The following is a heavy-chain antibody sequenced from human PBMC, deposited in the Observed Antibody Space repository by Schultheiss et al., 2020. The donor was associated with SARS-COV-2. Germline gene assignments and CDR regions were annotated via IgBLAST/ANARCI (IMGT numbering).Heavy chain of an antibody. CDR1: GYTFSRYG. CDR2: IWYDGSNK. Sequence: GGSLRLSCAASGYTFSRYGMHWVRQAPGKGLEWVAVIWYDGSNKYYADSVKGRFTISRDNSKNTLYLQMNSLRAEDTAVYYCAREPQYYDILTGSALSTYYYYGMDVWGQGTTVTVSS. V-gene: IGHV3-33*08. D-gene: IGHD3-9*01. CDR3: AREPQYYDILTGSALSTYYYYGMDV. J-gene: IGHJ6*02.